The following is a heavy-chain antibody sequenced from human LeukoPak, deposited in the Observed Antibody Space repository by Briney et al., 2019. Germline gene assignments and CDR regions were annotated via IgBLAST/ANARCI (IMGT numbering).Heavy chain of an antibody. CDR2: IYYSGST. Sequence: SETLSLTCTVSGGSISSSSYYWGWIRQPPGKELEWIGSIYYSGSTYYNPSLKSRVTISVDTSKNQFSLKLSSVTAADTAVYYCARGPYKYDSSGNFDYWGQGTLVTVSS. CDR1: GGSISSSSYY. D-gene: IGHD3-22*01. V-gene: IGHV4-39*01. J-gene: IGHJ4*02. CDR3: ARGPYKYDSSGNFDY.